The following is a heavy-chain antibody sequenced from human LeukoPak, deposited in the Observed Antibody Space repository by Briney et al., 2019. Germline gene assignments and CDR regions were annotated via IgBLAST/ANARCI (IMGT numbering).Heavy chain of an antibody. Sequence: GGSLRLSCAASGFTFSNAWMSWVRQAPGKGLEWVGRIKSKTDGGTTDYAAPVKGRFTISRDDSKNTLYLQMNSLKTEDTAVYNCTADYTVTTAFDYWGQGTLVTLSS. CDR1: GFTFSNAW. V-gene: IGHV3-15*01. D-gene: IGHD4-17*01. CDR2: IKSKTDGGTT. CDR3: TADYTVTTAFDY. J-gene: IGHJ4*02.